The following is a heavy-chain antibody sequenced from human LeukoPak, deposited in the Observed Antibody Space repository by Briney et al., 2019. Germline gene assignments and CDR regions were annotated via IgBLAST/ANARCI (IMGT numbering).Heavy chain of an antibody. J-gene: IGHJ4*02. D-gene: IGHD3-10*01. CDR1: EYAFTGYY. CDR2: INPNTGDT. Sequence: GASVKVSCKASEYAFTGYYIHWVRQAPGQGLEWMGGINPNTGDTEYVQRFQGRVTMTRDTSISTAYMELSGLKSDDTAFYYCALTGSYYGGWGQGILVTVSS. V-gene: IGHV1-2*02. CDR3: ALTGSYYGG.